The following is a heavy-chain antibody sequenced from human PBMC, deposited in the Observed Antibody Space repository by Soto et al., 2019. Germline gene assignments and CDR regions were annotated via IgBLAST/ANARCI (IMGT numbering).Heavy chain of an antibody. J-gene: IGHJ4*02. CDR1: GFTFSSYG. V-gene: IGHV3-33*01. D-gene: IGHD6-6*01. CDR3: ARDPQSRMAARALFDF. CDR2: MWSDGSNK. Sequence: QVQLVESGGGVVQPGKSLRLSCVVSGFTFSSYGMHWVRQAPGNGLEWVAAMWSDGSNKYYADSVKGRFTISRDNSKNTLSLQMNTLRAEDTAVYYCARDPQSRMAARALFDFWGQGTLVTVSS.